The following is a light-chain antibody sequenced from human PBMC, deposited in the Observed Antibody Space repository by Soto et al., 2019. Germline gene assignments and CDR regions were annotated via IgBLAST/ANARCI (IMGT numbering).Light chain of an antibody. V-gene: IGLV1-40*01. CDR1: SSNIGAGHA. Sequence: QSVLTQPPSVSGAPGQRVTISCTGSSSNIGAGHAVHCYQQLPGTAPKLLIHSNNKRPSGVPDRFSGSKSCNSASLAIAGLQADDEADYSYHSCAASLSSSVFGGGTKLTVL. CDR3: HSCAASLSSSV. J-gene: IGLJ2*01. CDR2: SNN.